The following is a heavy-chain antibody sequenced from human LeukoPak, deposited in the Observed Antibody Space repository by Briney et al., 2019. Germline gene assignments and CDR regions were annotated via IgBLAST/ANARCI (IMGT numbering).Heavy chain of an antibody. D-gene: IGHD4-17*01. V-gene: IGHV4-38-2*02. Sequence: KPSETLSLTCTVSGYSISSGYYWGWIRQPPGKGLEWIGSIYYSGSTYYNPSLKSRVTISVDTSKNQFSLKLSSVTAADTAVYYCAGTTVTPTGYYYYYMDVWGKGTTVTVSS. CDR3: AGTTVTPTGYYYYYMDV. J-gene: IGHJ6*03. CDR1: GYSISSGYY. CDR2: IYYSGST.